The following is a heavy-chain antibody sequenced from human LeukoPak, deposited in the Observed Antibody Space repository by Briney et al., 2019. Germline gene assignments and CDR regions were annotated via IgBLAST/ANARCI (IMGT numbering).Heavy chain of an antibody. Sequence: GGSLRLSCAASGFTFSGYVMSWVRQAPGKGLEWVSGISGSGGSTYYADSVKGRFTISRDNSKNTLYLEMNSLRAEDTAVYYCAEGGPWSRYYFDYWGQGTLVTVSS. D-gene: IGHD2-8*01. CDR2: ISGSGGST. CDR1: GFTFSGYV. J-gene: IGHJ4*02. V-gene: IGHV3-23*01. CDR3: AEGGPWSRYYFDY.